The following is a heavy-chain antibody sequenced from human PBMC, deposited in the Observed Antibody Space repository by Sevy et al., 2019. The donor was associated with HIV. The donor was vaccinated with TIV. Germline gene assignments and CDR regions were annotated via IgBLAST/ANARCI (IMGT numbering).Heavy chain of an antibody. CDR3: AIGLGYCSGGSCQH. J-gene: IGHJ4*02. D-gene: IGHD2-15*01. Sequence: GGSLRLSCAASGFTFSRYSMSWVRQSPGKGLEWASVISDSGGNTIYADSVKGRFTVSRDNSRNTLYLQMNSLGAEDTAIYYCAIGLGYCSGGSCQHWGEGTLVTVSS. CDR1: GFTFSRYS. V-gene: IGHV3-23*01. CDR2: ISDSGGNT.